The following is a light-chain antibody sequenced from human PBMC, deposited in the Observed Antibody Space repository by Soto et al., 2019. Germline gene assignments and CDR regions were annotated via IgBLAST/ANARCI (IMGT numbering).Light chain of an antibody. V-gene: IGLV2-14*01. CDR2: DVN. Sequence: QSALTQPASVSGSPGQSITISCTGTSSDVGSYNRVSWYQQPPGTAPKLIIYDVNNRPSGVSNRFSGSKSGNTASLTISGLQTEDEAEYYCNSYTTSSTYAFGTGTKVTVL. CDR3: NSYTTSSTYA. J-gene: IGLJ1*01. CDR1: SSDVGSYNR.